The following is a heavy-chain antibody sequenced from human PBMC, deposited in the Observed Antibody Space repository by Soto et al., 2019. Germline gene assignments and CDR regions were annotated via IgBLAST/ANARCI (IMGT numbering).Heavy chain of an antibody. V-gene: IGHV3-33*01. CDR2: IWYDGSNK. CDR3: TRDPYGGSRYYFDS. CDR1: GFSFSNYA. D-gene: IGHD1-26*01. Sequence: GGSLRRSCAASGFSFSNYAMHWVRQAPGKGLEWVAVIWYDGSNKYYADSVKGRFTISKDNSQTTVYLQMNSLRAEDTAVYYCTRDPYGGSRYYFDSWGQGTLVTVSS. J-gene: IGHJ4*02.